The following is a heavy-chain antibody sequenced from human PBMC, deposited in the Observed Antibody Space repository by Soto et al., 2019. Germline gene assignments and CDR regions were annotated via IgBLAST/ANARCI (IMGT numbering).Heavy chain of an antibody. J-gene: IGHJ4*02. CDR3: ATLIGGSSSSVDY. CDR2: ISYDGSNK. D-gene: IGHD6-6*01. V-gene: IGHV3-30-3*01. CDR1: GFTFSSYA. Sequence: QVQLVESGRGVVQPGRSLRLSCAASGFTFSSYAMHWVLQAPGKGLEWVAVISYDGSNKYYADSVKGRFTISRDNSKNTLYLQMNSLRAEDTAVYYCATLIGGSSSSVDYWGQGTLVTVSS.